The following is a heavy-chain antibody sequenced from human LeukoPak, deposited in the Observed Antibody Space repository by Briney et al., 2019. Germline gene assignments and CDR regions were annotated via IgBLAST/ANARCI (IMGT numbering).Heavy chain of an antibody. CDR3: TTGPYAYGSGTYYH. J-gene: IGHJ4*02. D-gene: IGHD3-10*01. CDR1: GFTFSNAW. CDR2: IKSKTDGGTT. Sequence: GGSLRLSCAASGFTFSNAWMSWVRQAPGKGLEWVGRIKSKTDGGTTDYAAPVKGRFTISRDDSKNTLYVQMNSLKTEDTAVYYCTTGPYAYGSGTYYHWGQGTLVTVSS. V-gene: IGHV3-15*01.